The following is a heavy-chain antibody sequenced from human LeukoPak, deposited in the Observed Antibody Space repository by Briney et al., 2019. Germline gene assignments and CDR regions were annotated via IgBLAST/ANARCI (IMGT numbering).Heavy chain of an antibody. CDR1: GFTFSSYG. Sequence: GGSLRLSCAASGFTFSSYGMHWVRQAPGKGLEWVAFIRYDGSNKYYADSVKGRSTISRDNSKNTLYLQMNSLRAEDTAAYYCAKLTVPLDAFDIWGQGTMVTVSS. CDR3: AKLTVPLDAFDI. CDR2: IRYDGSNK. V-gene: IGHV3-30*02. D-gene: IGHD2-2*01. J-gene: IGHJ3*02.